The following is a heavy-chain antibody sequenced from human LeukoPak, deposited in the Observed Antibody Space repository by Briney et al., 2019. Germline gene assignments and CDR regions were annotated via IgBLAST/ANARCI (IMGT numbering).Heavy chain of an antibody. J-gene: IGHJ3*02. Sequence: PGGSLRLSCSASGFTFSRFAMNWVRQTPGKGLKWVSHVGGNGADTYYADSVKGRFTVSRDNSKNSLYLQMNSLRAEDTAVYYCAKDSVAYNQVFDAFDIWGQGTKVTVSS. CDR2: VGGNGADT. CDR3: AKDSVAYNQVFDAFDI. CDR1: GFTFSRFA. D-gene: IGHD1-1*01. V-gene: IGHV3-23*01.